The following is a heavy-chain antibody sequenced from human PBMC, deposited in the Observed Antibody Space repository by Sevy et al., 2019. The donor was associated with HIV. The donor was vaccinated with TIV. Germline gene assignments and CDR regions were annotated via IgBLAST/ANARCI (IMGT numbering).Heavy chain of an antibody. D-gene: IGHD3-22*01. J-gene: IGHJ4*02. CDR3: ARGGYYYDNAAYYALDS. V-gene: IGHV3-33*01. CDR1: GFTFSNYA. Sequence: GGSLRLSCAATGFTFSNYAMHWVRQAPGKGLEWVAIIWSDGAYQYHGDSVKDQLTISRDNSKNTLYRQMNNVRVEDTAVYYCARGGYYYDNAAYYALDSWGQGTLVTVSS. CDR2: IWSDGAYQ.